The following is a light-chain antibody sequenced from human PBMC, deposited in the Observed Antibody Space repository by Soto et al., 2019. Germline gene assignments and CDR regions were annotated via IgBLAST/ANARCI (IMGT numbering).Light chain of an antibody. CDR1: EFLSSSY. J-gene: IGKJ2*01. Sequence: EIVLTQSPGTLSLSPGERATLSCRASEFLSSSYLVWYQQKPGQAPRLLIYAASRRATGIPDRFSGSGSATEYTHTINTLEPEDFAVYYCQQQGTFGQGTKLEIK. CDR3: QQQGT. CDR2: AAS. V-gene: IGKV3-20*01.